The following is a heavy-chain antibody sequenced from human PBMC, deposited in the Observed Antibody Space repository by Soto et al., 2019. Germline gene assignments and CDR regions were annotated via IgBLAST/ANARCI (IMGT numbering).Heavy chain of an antibody. CDR3: AHNRMVTPWYYYYMDV. J-gene: IGHJ6*03. Sequence: QITLKESGPTLVKPTQTLTLTCTFSGFSLSTSGVGVGWIRQPPGKAMEWLALIYWDDDKRYSPSLKSRLTITKDTSKNQVVLTMTNMDPVDTATYYCAHNRMVTPWYYYYMDVWGKGTTVTVSS. V-gene: IGHV2-5*02. CDR1: GFSLSTSGVG. CDR2: IYWDDDK. D-gene: IGHD5-18*01.